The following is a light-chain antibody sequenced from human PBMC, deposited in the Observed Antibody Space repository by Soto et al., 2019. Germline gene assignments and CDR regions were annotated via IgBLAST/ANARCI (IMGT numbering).Light chain of an antibody. CDR1: QGGSSN. CDR3: QQYNNWPPWT. CDR2: GAS. Sequence: EIVMTQSPATLSVSPGERATLSCRASQGGSSNLAWYQPKPGQAPRPLSYGASTRATGIPARFSGSGSGTEFTLTISSLQSEDFAVYCCQQYNNWPPWTFGQGTKVDNK. V-gene: IGKV3-15*01. J-gene: IGKJ1*01.